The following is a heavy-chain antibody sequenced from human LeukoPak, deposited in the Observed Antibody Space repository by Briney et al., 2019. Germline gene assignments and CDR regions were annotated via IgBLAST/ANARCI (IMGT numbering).Heavy chain of an antibody. J-gene: IGHJ4*02. Sequence: SETLSLTCTVSGGSISISSYYWGWIRQPPGKGLEWIGSIYYRGITYYNPSLKSRVTISVDTSKNQFSLKLSSVTAADTAVYYCARVVYDSSTYPKSYFDFWGQGTLVTVSS. CDR3: ARVVYDSSTYPKSYFDF. V-gene: IGHV4-39*07. D-gene: IGHD3-22*01. CDR2: IYYRGIT. CDR1: GGSISISSYY.